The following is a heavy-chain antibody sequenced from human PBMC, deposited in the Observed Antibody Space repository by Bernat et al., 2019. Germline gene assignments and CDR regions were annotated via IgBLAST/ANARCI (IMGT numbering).Heavy chain of an antibody. D-gene: IGHD2-2*01. Sequence: QVLLVQSGAEVKKPGASVKVSCKASGYTFTAYYLHWVRQAHGQGLEWMGSINPNRGGTNYAQKFQDWVTMTRNTSIKTAYMEMSMLRSDSTALYYCARVYCNSARCPGFAFYFWGQGTMITVSS. CDR1: GYTFTAYY. CDR2: INPNRGGT. CDR3: ARVYCNSARCPGFAFYF. J-gene: IGHJ3*01. V-gene: IGHV1-2*04.